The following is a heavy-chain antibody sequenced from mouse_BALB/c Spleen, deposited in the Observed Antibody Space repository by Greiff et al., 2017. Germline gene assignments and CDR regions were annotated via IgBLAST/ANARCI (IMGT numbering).Heavy chain of an antibody. J-gene: IGHJ1*01. CDR1: GFSLTGYG. D-gene: IGHD1-1*01. V-gene: IGHV2-6-7*01. CDR3: ASYYYGSSSWYFDV. Sequence: VQVVESGPGLVAPSQSLSITCTVSGFSLTGYGVNWVRQPPGKGLEWLGMIWGDGSTDYNSALKSRLSISKDNSKSQVFLKMNSLQTDDTARYYCASYYYGSSSWYFDVWGAGTTVTVSS. CDR2: IWGDGST.